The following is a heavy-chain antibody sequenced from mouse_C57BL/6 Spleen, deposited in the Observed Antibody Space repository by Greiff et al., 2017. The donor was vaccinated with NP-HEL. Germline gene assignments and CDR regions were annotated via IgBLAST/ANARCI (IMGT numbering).Heavy chain of an antibody. Sequence: QVQLKQSGAELVRPGTSVKVSCKASGYAFTNYLIEWVKQRPGQGLEWIGVINPGSGGTNYNEKFKGKATLTADKSSSTAYMQLSSLTSEDSAVYFCARWTPGGDYWGQGTTLTVSS. V-gene: IGHV1-54*01. D-gene: IGHD1-1*02. CDR1: GYAFTNYL. CDR2: INPGSGGT. J-gene: IGHJ2*01. CDR3: ARWTPGGDY.